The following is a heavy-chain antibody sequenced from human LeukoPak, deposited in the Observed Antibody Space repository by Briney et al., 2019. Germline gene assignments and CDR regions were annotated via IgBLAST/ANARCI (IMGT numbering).Heavy chain of an antibody. V-gene: IGHV1-18*01. CDR3: ARALSPYYYDSSGYLEAFDI. D-gene: IGHD3-22*01. CDR2: ISAYNGNT. Sequence: ASVKVSCKASGGTFSSYAISWVRQAPGQGLEWMGWISAYNGNTNYAQKLQGRVTMTTDTSTSTAYMELRSLRSDDTAVYYCARALSPYYYDSSGYLEAFDIWGQGTMVTVSS. J-gene: IGHJ3*02. CDR1: GGTFSSYA.